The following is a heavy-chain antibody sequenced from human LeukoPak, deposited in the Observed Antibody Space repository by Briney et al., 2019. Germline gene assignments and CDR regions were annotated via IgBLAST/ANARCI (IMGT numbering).Heavy chain of an antibody. J-gene: IGHJ4*02. CDR3: ARSPRWLQFHFDY. D-gene: IGHD5-12*01. Sequence: GGPLRLSCAASGFTFSSYWMSWVRQAPGKGLEWVANIKQDGSEKYYVDPVKGRFTISRDNAKNSLYLQMNSLRAEDTAVYYCARSPRWLQFHFDYWGQGTLVTVSS. CDR2: IKQDGSEK. V-gene: IGHV3-7*01. CDR1: GFTFSSYW.